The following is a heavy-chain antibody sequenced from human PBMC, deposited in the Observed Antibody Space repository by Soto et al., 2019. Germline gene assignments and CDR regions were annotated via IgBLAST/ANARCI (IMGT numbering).Heavy chain of an antibody. CDR3: ARERLHLGELSLNAFDI. V-gene: IGHV6-1*01. J-gene: IGHJ3*02. CDR1: GDSVSSNSAA. CDR2: TYYRSKWYN. D-gene: IGHD3-16*02. Sequence: QVQLQQSGPGLVKPSQTLSLTCAISGDSVSSNSAAWNWIRQSPSRGLEWLGRTYYRSKWYNDYAVSVKSRITINPDTCKNQFSLQLNSVTPEDTAVYYCARERLHLGELSLNAFDIWGQGTMVTVSS.